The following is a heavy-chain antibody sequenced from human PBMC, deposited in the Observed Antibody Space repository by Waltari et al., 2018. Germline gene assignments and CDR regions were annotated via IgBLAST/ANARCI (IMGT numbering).Heavy chain of an antibody. D-gene: IGHD2-2*03. CDR1: GYAVNSGFY. J-gene: IGHJ4*02. Sequence: QVQLLESGPGLVKSSETLSLTCDVSGYAVNSGFYWRWIRQAPGEGLEWVATGYQDGTHFYIPYLKSRLSVSMDPSKNQILLTLKSVSAADTAVYHCSRQVLGYCTSAACRRLESWGQGTLVTVSS. CDR3: SRQVLGYCTSAACRRLES. CDR2: GYQDGTH. V-gene: IGHV4-38-2*01.